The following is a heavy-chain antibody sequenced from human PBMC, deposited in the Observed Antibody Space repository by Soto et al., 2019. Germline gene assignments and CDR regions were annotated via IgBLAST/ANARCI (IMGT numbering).Heavy chain of an antibody. CDR2: IIPIFGTA. CDR1: GGTFSSYA. V-gene: IGHV1-69*13. CDR3: ARGTLGYFTKGEFGAASGLAA. J-gene: IGHJ4*03. D-gene: IGHD2-8*01. Sequence: SVKVSCKASGGTFSSYAISWVRQAPGQGLEWMGGIIPIFGTANYAQKFQGRVTITADESTSTAYMELSSLRSEDTAVYYCARGTLGYFTKGEFGAASGLAAWGQGTLVTV.